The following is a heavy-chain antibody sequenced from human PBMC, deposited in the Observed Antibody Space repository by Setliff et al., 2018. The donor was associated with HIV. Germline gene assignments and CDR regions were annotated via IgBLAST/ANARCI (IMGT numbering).Heavy chain of an antibody. CDR1: GFPFSTYA. V-gene: IGHV3-23*01. CDR3: AKDKGSSGWSA. CDR2: ISDSGGGT. D-gene: IGHD6-19*01. Sequence: GGSLRLSCAASGFPFSTYAMNWVRQAPGKGLEWVSAISDSGGGTYYADSVKGRFTVSRDNSKYTLYLQMNSLRVEDTAVYYCAKDKGSSGWSAWGQGTLVTVSS. J-gene: IGHJ5*02.